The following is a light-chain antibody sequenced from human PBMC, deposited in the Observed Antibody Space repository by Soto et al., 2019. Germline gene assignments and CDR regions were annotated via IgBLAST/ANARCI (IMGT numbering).Light chain of an antibody. CDR2: SDD. CDR1: NSNIGRYS. J-gene: IGLJ3*02. V-gene: IGLV1-44*01. CDR3: AAWDDNLNGPL. Sequence: QAVVTQPPSLSGTPGQRVTISCSGSNSNIGRYSVNWHQHFPGTAPKILIYSDDERPSGVPDRFSGSKSGTSASLAISGLQSEDEAEYYCAAWDDNLNGPLFGGGTKVTVL.